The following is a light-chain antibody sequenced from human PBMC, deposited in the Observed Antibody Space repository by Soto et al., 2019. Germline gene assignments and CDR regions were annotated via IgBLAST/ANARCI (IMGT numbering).Light chain of an antibody. CDR2: EVN. J-gene: IGLJ1*01. CDR3: SSYTSSSTLVV. V-gene: IGLV2-14*01. Sequence: QSVLTQPASVSGSPRQSITISCTGASSDVGSYTYVSWYQQHPGKAPKLMIYEVNNRPSGVSNRFSGSKSGNTASLTISGLQAEDEADYYCSSYTSSSTLVVFGTGTKLTVL. CDR1: SSDVGSYTY.